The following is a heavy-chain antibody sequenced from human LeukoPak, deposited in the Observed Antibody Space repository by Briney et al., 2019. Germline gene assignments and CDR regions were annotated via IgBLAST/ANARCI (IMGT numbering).Heavy chain of an antibody. CDR1: GFTFSSYA. V-gene: IGHV3-23*01. J-gene: IGHJ4*02. CDR3: AKTTYSDFWIGYSLDY. Sequence: GGSLRLSCAASGFTFSSYAMSWVRQAPGKGLVWVSAISGSGGSTYYADSVKGRFTISRDNSKNTLYLQMNSLRAENTAVYYCAKTTYSDFWIGYSLDYWGQGTLVTVSS. CDR2: ISGSGGST. D-gene: IGHD3-3*01.